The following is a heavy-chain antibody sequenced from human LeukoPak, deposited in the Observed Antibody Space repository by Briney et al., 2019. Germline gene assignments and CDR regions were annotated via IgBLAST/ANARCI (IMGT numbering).Heavy chain of an antibody. Sequence: SETLSLTCAVYGGSFSGYYWSWIRQPPGKGLEWIGEINHSGSANYNPSLKSRVTISVDTSKNQFSLKLSSVTAADTAVYYCAKHYMGSSYNRGCDCWGQGTQVTVSS. D-gene: IGHD3-10*01. CDR3: AKHYMGSSYNRGCDC. CDR1: GGSFSGYY. V-gene: IGHV4-34*01. CDR2: INHSGSA. J-gene: IGHJ4*02.